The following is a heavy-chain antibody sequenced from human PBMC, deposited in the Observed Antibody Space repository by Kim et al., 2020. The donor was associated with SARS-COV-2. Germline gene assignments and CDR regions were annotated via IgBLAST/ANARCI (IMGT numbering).Heavy chain of an antibody. CDR1: GFSFSTGGVG. CDR2: IYWDDDK. CDR3: AQKNYDSSGYYQKRYYFDY. D-gene: IGHD3-22*01. J-gene: IGHJ4*02. Sequence: SGPTLVNPTQTLTLTCTFSGFSFSTGGVGVGWIRQPPGKALEWLALIYWDDDKRYSPSLESRLTITKNTSKNQVVLTMTNMDPEDTATYYCAQKNYDSSGYYQKRYYFDYWGQGALVTVSS. V-gene: IGHV2-5*02.